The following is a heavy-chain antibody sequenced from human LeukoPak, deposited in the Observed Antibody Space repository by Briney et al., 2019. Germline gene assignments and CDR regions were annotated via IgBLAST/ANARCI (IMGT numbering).Heavy chain of an antibody. D-gene: IGHD3-22*01. CDR3: ARHLAPSSGYLTLDY. CDR2: IYYSGNT. V-gene: IGHV4-59*08. Sequence: SETLSLTCTVSGGSISTYYWSWIRQPPGKGLEWIGFIYYSGNTNYNPSLKSRLTISVDTSTNQFSLKLRSVTAADTAVYYCARHLAPSSGYLTLDYWGQGTLVTVSS. J-gene: IGHJ4*02. CDR1: GGSISTYY.